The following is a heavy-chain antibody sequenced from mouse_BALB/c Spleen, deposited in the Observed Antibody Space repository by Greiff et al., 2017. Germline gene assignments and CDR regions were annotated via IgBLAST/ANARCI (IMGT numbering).Heavy chain of an antibody. J-gene: IGHJ4*01. CDR1: GFTFSSYG. V-gene: IGHV5-6*01. CDR2: ISSGGSYT. Sequence: EVMLVESGGDLVKPGGSLKLSCAASGFTFSSYGMSWVRQTPDKRLEWVATISSGGSYTYYPDSVKGRFTISRDNAKNTLYLQMSSLKSEDTAMYYCARLGRYAMDDWGQGTSVTVAS. CDR3: ARLGRYAMDD.